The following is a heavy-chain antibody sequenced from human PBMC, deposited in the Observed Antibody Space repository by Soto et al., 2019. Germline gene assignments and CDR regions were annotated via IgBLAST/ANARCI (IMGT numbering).Heavy chain of an antibody. J-gene: IGHJ4*02. CDR1: GFTLSLYA. CDR2: IRGSGGST. V-gene: IGHV3-23*01. CDR3: ARSLFMVAPDNEPFDY. D-gene: IGHD5-12*01. Sequence: PGGSLRLSCVASGFTLSLYAMSWVRQAPGKGPEWISAIRGSGGSTFYADSVKGRFTISRDDSRNTLYLQMNSLRAEDTAMYYCARSLFMVAPDNEPFDYWGRGTLVTVSS.